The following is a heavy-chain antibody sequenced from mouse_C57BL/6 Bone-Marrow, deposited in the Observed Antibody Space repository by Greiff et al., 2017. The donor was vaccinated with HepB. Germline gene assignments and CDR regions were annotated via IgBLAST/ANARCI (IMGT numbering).Heavy chain of an antibody. J-gene: IGHJ4*01. CDR1: GYTFTSYG. CDR3: ARCYDGYLYYAMDY. CDR2: IYPRSGNT. D-gene: IGHD2-3*01. Sequence: QVQLQQSGAELARPGASVKLSCKASGYTFTSYGISWVKQRTGQGLEWIGEIYPRSGNTYYNEKFKGKATLTADKSSSTAYMELRSLTSEDSAVYFCARCYDGYLYYAMDYWGQGTSVTVSS. V-gene: IGHV1-81*01.